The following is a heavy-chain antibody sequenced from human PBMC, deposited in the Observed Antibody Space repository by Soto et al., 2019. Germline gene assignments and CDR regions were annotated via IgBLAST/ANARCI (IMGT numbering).Heavy chain of an antibody. D-gene: IGHD6-19*01. J-gene: IGHJ4*02. CDR1: GFGFNKYA. V-gene: IGHV1-3*01. CDR2: INAGNGDT. Sequence: GASVKVSCKASGFGFNKYAIYWVRQAPGQGLEWMGWINAGNGDTKYSQKFQGRVTITRDTSASTAYMELSSLRSEDTAVYYCARGGSGWPFDYWGQGTLVTVSS. CDR3: ARGGSGWPFDY.